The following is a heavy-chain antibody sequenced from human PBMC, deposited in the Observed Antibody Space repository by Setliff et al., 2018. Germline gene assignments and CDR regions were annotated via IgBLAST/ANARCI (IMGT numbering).Heavy chain of an antibody. V-gene: IGHV4-38-2*01. CDR2: IYHSGST. Sequence: SETLSLTCAVSGYSISSGYYWGWIRQPPGKGLEWIGSIYHSGSTYYNPSLKSRVTMSIDTSKNQFSPKLTSVTAADTAVYYCAGGRRYDYGWDFDYWGQGTLVTVSS. J-gene: IGHJ4*02. CDR1: GYSISSGYY. D-gene: IGHD4-17*01. CDR3: AGGRRYDYGWDFDY.